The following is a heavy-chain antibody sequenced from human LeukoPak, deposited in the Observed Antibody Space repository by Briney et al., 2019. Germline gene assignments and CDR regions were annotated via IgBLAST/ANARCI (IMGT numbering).Heavy chain of an antibody. D-gene: IGHD6-13*01. CDR3: ARDSAAAGGLSFDY. J-gene: IGHJ4*02. V-gene: IGHV1-2*02. Sequence: GASVKVSCKASGYTFIGYYMHWVRQAPGQGLEWMGWINLNSGGTKYAQKLQGRVTMTRDTSITTAYMEPSRLRSDDTAVYYCARDSAAAGGLSFDYWGQGTLATVSS. CDR2: INLNSGGT. CDR1: GYTFIGYY.